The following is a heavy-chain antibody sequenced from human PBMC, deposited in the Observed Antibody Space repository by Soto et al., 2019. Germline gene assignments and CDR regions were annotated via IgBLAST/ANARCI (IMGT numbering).Heavy chain of an antibody. V-gene: IGHV1-69*06. CDR2: IIPIFGTA. D-gene: IGHD4-17*01. CDR3: SRDDPTDYGDYNFDY. Sequence: QVQLVQSGAEVKKPGSSVKVSCKASGGTFSSYAISWVRQSPGQGLEWMGGIIPIFGTANYAQKFQGRVTITAAKSTSTAYMELSSLRSEDTAVYYCSRDDPTDYGDYNFDYWGQGTLVTVSS. CDR1: GGTFSSYA. J-gene: IGHJ4*02.